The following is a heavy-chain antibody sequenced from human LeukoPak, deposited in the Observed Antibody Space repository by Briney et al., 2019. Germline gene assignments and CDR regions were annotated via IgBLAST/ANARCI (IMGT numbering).Heavy chain of an antibody. CDR2: ISYDGSNK. Sequence: GGSLRLSCAASGFTFSSYGMNWVRQAPGKGLEWVAVISYDGSNKYYADSVKGRFTISRDNSKNTLYLQMNSLRAEDTAVYYCATSGYSYRGFGYWGQGTLVTVSS. V-gene: IGHV3-30*03. CDR3: ATSGYSYRGFGY. D-gene: IGHD5-18*01. J-gene: IGHJ4*02. CDR1: GFTFSSYG.